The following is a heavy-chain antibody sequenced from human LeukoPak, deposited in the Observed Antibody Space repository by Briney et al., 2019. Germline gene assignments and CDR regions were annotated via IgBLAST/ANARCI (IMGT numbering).Heavy chain of an antibody. V-gene: IGHV4-39*01. J-gene: IGHJ4*02. CDR2: IYYSGST. D-gene: IGHD3-22*01. CDR1: GGSISSSSYY. CDR3: ARHPAVYYYDSSGYYYY. Sequence: SETLSLTGTVSGGSISSSSYYWGWIRQPPGKGLEWIGSIYYSGSTYYNPSLKSRVTISVDTSKNQFSLKLSSVTAADTAVYYCARHPAVYYYDSSGYYYYWGQGTLVTVSS.